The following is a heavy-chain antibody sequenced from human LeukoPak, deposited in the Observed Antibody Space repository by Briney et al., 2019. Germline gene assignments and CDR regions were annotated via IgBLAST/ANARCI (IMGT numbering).Heavy chain of an antibody. CDR2: IYYSGST. V-gene: IGHV4-39*07. Sequence: SETLSLTCTVSGGSISSSSYYWGWIRQPPGKGLEWIGSIYYSGSTYYNPSLKSRVTISVNTSKNQFSLKLSSVTAADTAVYYCARPISCSVTTCSGPFHIWGQGTMVTVSS. CDR1: GGSISSSSYY. CDR3: ARPISCSVTTCSGPFHI. D-gene: IGHD2-2*01. J-gene: IGHJ3*02.